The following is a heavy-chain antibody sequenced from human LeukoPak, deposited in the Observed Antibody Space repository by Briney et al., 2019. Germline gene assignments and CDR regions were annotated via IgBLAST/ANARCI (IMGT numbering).Heavy chain of an antibody. V-gene: IGHV1-3*01. J-gene: IGHJ4*02. CDR2: INAGNGNT. CDR3: ARGWEQLNFDY. Sequence: GASVNVSCKASGYTFTSYAMHWVRQAPGQRLEWMGWINAGNGNTKYSQKFQGRVTITRDTSASTAYMELSSLRSEDTAVYYCARGWEQLNFDYWGQGTLVTVSS. CDR1: GYTFTSYA. D-gene: IGHD1-26*01.